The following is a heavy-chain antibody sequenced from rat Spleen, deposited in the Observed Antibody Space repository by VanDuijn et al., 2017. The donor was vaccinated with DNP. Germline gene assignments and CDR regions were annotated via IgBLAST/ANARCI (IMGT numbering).Heavy chain of an antibody. Sequence: QVQLKESGPGLVQPSQTLSLTCTVSGFSLTSYGVSWVRQPPGKGLEWIAAISSGGSTYYNSALKSRLSISRDTSKSQVFLKMNSLQTEDTAIYFCTSDYDGYYQTPFDYWGQGAMVTVSS. CDR1: GFSLTSYG. CDR3: TSDYDGYYQTPFDY. J-gene: IGHJ2*01. D-gene: IGHD1-12*03. V-gene: IGHV2S12*01. CDR2: ISSGGST.